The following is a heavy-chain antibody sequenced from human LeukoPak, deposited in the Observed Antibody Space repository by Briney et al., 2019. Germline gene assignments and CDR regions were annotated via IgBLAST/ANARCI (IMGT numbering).Heavy chain of an antibody. CDR3: ARDFRFYRPYCSSTSCYASLRAWWFDP. V-gene: IGHV4-38-2*02. CDR2: IYHSGST. D-gene: IGHD2-2*01. J-gene: IGHJ5*02. Sequence: SETLSLTCTVSGYSISSGYYWGWIRQPPGKGLEWIGSIYHSGSTYYNPSLKSRVTISVDTSKNQFSLKLSSVTAADTAVYYCARDFRFYRPYCSSTSCYASLRAWWFDPWGQGTLVTVSS. CDR1: GYSISSGYY.